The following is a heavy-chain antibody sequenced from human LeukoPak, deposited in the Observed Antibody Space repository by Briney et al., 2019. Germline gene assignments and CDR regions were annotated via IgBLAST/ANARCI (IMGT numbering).Heavy chain of an antibody. V-gene: IGHV3-48*04. Sequence: PGGSLRLSCAASGFTFSSYSMNWVRQAPGKGLEWVSYISSSSSTIYYADSVKGRFTISRDNAKNSLYLQMNSLRAEDTAVYYCAKDQGDYPTAFDYWGQGTLVTVSS. D-gene: IGHD4-17*01. CDR2: ISSSSSTI. CDR1: GFTFSSYS. CDR3: AKDQGDYPTAFDY. J-gene: IGHJ4*02.